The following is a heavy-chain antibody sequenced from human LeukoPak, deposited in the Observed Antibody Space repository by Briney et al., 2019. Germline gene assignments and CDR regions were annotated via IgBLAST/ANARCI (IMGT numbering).Heavy chain of an antibody. V-gene: IGHV4-34*01. Sequence: SETLSLTCAVYGGSFSRYYWRWIRQPPGKGLEWIGEINHSGSTNYNPSLKSRVTISVDTSKNQFSLKLSSVTAADTAVYYCARGYLVSYYDSSGYYNYFDYWGQGTLVTVSS. J-gene: IGHJ4*02. CDR3: ARGYLVSYYDSSGYYNYFDY. CDR2: INHSGST. D-gene: IGHD3-22*01. CDR1: GGSFSRYY.